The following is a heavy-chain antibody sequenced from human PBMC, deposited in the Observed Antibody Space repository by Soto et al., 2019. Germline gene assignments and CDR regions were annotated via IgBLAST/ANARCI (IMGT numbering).Heavy chain of an antibody. CDR1: GYTFSSYG. V-gene: IGHV1-18*01. D-gene: IGHD2-8*02. J-gene: IGHJ5*02. CDR3: ARLNGYSTGWSAT. CDR2: ISTFNGNA. Sequence: QVHLVQSGAEVKKPGASVKVSCKTSGYTFSSYGIMWVRQAPGQGLECMGWISTFNGNAHYAQNLQDRVTMTTETSTSTVYLELTSLTSDDTGVYYCARLNGYSTGWSATWGQGTLVTVPS.